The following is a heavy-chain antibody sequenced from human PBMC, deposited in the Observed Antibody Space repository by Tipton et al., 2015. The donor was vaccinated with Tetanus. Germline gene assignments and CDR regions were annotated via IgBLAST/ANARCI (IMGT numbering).Heavy chain of an antibody. V-gene: IGHV3-7*03. D-gene: IGHD3-10*01. CDR3: ARDPHTIRTGNHRGFDY. CDR1: GFTFSNCA. Sequence: SLRLSCAASGFTFSNCAMRWVRQAPGKGLEWVANIKQDGNEKYHVDSVKGRFTISRDNGKNLLYLQMNSLRVEDTAVYYCARDPHTIRTGNHRGFDYWGQGTKVTVSS. J-gene: IGHJ4*02. CDR2: IKQDGNEK.